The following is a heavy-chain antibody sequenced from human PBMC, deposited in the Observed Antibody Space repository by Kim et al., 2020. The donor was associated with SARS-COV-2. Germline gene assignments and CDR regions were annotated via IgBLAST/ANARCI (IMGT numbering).Heavy chain of an antibody. V-gene: IGHV3-11*05. CDR2: ISSSSSYT. D-gene: IGHD3-16*02. CDR3: TRVGYDYVWGSYRDYYYYYGMDV. CDR1: GFTFSDYY. J-gene: IGHJ6*02. Sequence: GGSLRLSCAASGFTFSDYYMSWIRQAPGKGLEWVSYISSSSSYTNYADSVKGRFTISRDNAKNSLYLQMNSLRAEDTAVYYCTRVGYDYVWGSYRDYYYYYGMDVWGQRPRVTVSS.